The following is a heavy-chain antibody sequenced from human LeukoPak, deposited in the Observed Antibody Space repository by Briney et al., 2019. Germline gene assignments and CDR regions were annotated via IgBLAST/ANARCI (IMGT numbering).Heavy chain of an antibody. CDR3: ARDRDTYGSGSPN. Sequence: GGSLRLSCAASGFTFSDYYMSWIRQAPGKGLEWVSYISGSGNTIYYADSVKGRFTVSRDNAKNSLHLQMNSLRAEDTAVYYCARDRDTYGSGSPNWGQGTLVTVSS. CDR2: ISGSGNTI. J-gene: IGHJ4*02. V-gene: IGHV3-11*01. CDR1: GFTFSDYY. D-gene: IGHD3-10*01.